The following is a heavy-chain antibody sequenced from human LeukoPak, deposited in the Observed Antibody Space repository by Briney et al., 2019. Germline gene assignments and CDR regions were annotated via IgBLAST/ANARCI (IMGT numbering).Heavy chain of an antibody. CDR3: ARAPRIAAAGTDWFDP. Sequence: PSETLSLTCTVSGGSISSYYWSWIRQPPGKGLEWIGYIYYSGSTNYNPSLKSRVTISVDTSKNQFSLKLSSVTAVDTAVYYCARAPRIAAAGTDWFDPWGQGTLVTVSS. J-gene: IGHJ5*02. D-gene: IGHD6-13*01. V-gene: IGHV4-59*01. CDR2: IYYSGST. CDR1: GGSISSYY.